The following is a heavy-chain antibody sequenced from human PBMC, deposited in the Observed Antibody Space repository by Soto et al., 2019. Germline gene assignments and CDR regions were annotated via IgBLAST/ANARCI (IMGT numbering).Heavy chain of an antibody. CDR2: IIHSGST. J-gene: IGHJ4*02. D-gene: IGHD3-16*01. V-gene: IGHV4-34*12. Sequence: SETLSLTCAVSGASFSDHYRSWIRQPPGKGLEWIGEIIHSGSTNYNPSLTSRVTLSVGTSKKQFSLKLSSVTAADTAVYYCAAFRGGFDYWGQGTLVTVSS. CDR3: AAFRGGFDY. CDR1: GASFSDHY.